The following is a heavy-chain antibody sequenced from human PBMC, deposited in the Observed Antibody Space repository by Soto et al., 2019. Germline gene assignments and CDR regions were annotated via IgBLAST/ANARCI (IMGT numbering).Heavy chain of an antibody. Sequence: QVLLVQSGAEVKNPGSSVKVSCKPSGTTFDSFTVNWVRQAPGQGLEWMGGFVPMFGSASIAQRFQGRVRITADGSTGTGYMELSDLRSEDTAIYYCAREDDTTGHYGWFDPWGPGTLVTVSS. CDR3: AREDDTTGHYGWFDP. V-gene: IGHV1-69*01. CDR2: FVPMFGSA. J-gene: IGHJ5*02. CDR1: GTTFDSFT. D-gene: IGHD3-22*01.